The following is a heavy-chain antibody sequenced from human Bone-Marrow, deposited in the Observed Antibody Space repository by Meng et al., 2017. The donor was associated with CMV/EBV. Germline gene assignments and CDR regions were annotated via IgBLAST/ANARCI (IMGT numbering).Heavy chain of an antibody. CDR1: SYNFTNYG. D-gene: IGHD1-26*01. CDR2: INVYNGNT. Sequence: ASVKVSCKASSYNFTNYGITWVRQAPGQGLEWMGWINVYNGNTNYAQKFQGRVTMTTDTSTSTAYMELRSLRSDDTAVYYCARGGGSYRVGDYWGQGTLVTVSS. CDR3: ARGGGSYRVGDY. V-gene: IGHV1-18*01. J-gene: IGHJ4*02.